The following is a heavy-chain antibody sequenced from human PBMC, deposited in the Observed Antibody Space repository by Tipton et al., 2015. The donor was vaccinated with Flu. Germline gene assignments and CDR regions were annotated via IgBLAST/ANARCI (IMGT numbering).Heavy chain of an antibody. J-gene: IGHJ5*01. Sequence: TLSLTCAVYGGSFSGYYWSWIRQPPGKGLEWIGNIHRSGSTYHNPSLKSRVTISVDSSKNQFSLKLSSVTAADTAVYYCARRDYSNYVSEPKNWFDSWGQGTLVTVSS. D-gene: IGHD4-11*01. CDR3: ARRDYSNYVSEPKNWFDS. CDR2: IHRSGST. V-gene: IGHV4-34*01. CDR1: GGSFSGYY.